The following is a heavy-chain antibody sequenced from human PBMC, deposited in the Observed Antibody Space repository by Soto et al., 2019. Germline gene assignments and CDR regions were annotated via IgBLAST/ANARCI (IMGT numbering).Heavy chain of an antibody. CDR3: AKLRRVTTVARYFDY. J-gene: IGHJ4*02. CDR2: ISGSGGST. V-gene: IGHV3-23*01. D-gene: IGHD4-17*01. CDR1: GFTFSSYA. Sequence: EVQLLESGGGLVQPGGSLRLSCAASGFTFSSYAMSWVRQAPGKGLEWVSAISGSGGSTYYADSVKGRFTISRDNSKNTLYLQMNGLRAEDTVVYYCAKLRRVTTVARYFDYWGQGTLVNVSS.